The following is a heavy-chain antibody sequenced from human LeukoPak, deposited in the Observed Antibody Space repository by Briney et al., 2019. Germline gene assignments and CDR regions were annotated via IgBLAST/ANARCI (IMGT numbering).Heavy chain of an antibody. CDR3: ARSHSSGYNWFDP. CDR1: GGTMSSYY. J-gene: IGHJ5*02. Sequence: SETLSLTCTVSGGTMSSYYWSWIRQPPGRGLEWTGYIFYTGTTDYNPSLKSRVTISLETSKNQFSLKLNSVTAADTAVYYCARSHSSGYNWFDPWGQGTLVTVSS. V-gene: IGHV4-59*08. CDR2: IFYTGTT. D-gene: IGHD3-22*01.